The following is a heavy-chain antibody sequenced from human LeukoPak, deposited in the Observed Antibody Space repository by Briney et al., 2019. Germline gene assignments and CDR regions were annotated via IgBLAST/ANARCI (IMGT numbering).Heavy chain of an antibody. CDR2: IYYSGST. V-gene: IGHV4-31*03. D-gene: IGHD1-14*01. CDR1: GGSISSGGYY. J-gene: IGHJ4*02. Sequence: SETLSLTCTVSGGSISSGGYYWSWIRQLPGKGLEWIGYIYYSGSTYYNPSLKSRVTISVDTSDNQFSLKLRSLTAADTAVYYCARGGDRRGFDYWGQGTLVTVSS. CDR3: ARGGDRRGFDY.